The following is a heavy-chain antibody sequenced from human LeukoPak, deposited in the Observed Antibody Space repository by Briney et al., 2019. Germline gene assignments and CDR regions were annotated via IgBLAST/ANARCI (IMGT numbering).Heavy chain of an antibody. CDR3: ARHRDYGSGWYGFDY. CDR2: IFYSGST. D-gene: IGHD6-19*01. Sequence: SETLSLTCTVSGGSINSYYWSWIRQPPGNGLEWIGYIFYSGSTNYNPSLKSRVTISVDTSKNQFSLKLSSVTAADTAVYYCARHRDYGSGWYGFDYWGQGTLVTVSS. V-gene: IGHV4-59*08. CDR1: GGSINSYY. J-gene: IGHJ4*02.